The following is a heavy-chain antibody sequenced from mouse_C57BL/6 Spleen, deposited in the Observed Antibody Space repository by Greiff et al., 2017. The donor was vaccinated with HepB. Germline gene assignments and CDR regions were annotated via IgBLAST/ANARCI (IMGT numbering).Heavy chain of an antibody. V-gene: IGHV1-55*01. CDR1: GYTFTSYW. J-gene: IGHJ3*01. CDR2: IYPGSGST. Sequence: QVQLKQPGAELVKPGASVKMSCKASGYTFTSYWITWVKQRPGQGLEWIGDIYPGSGSTNYNEKFKSKATLTVDTSSSTAYMQLISLTSEDSAVYYCARGGDYDYDGGFAYWGQGTLVTVSA. D-gene: IGHD2-4*01. CDR3: ARGGDYDYDGGFAY.